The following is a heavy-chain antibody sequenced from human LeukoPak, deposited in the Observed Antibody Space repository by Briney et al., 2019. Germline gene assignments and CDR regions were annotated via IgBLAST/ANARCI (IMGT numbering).Heavy chain of an antibody. J-gene: IGHJ6*02. Sequence: SVKVSCKASGGTFSSYAISWVRQAPGQGLEWMGRVIPILGIANYAQKFQGRVTITADKSTSTAYMELSSLRSEDTAVYYCASGTIGGMDVWGQGTTVTVSS. D-gene: IGHD3-16*01. CDR3: ASGTIGGMDV. V-gene: IGHV1-69*04. CDR1: GGTFSSYA. CDR2: VIPILGIA.